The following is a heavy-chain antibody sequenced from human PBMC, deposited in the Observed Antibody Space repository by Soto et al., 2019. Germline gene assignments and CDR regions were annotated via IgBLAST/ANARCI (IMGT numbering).Heavy chain of an antibody. D-gene: IGHD1-20*01. Sequence: QVQLVECGGGVVQPGRSLRLSCAASGFTFSSYAMHWVRHAPGTGLEWVAVISYDGSKKYYADSVKGRFTISRDNSNNTLYLQMNSLRAEDTAVYYCSRTDNWNYCYGINFWGQGTTVTVSS. CDR3: SRTDNWNYCYGINF. CDR1: GFTFSSYA. J-gene: IGHJ6*02. V-gene: IGHV3-30*14. CDR2: ISYDGSKK.